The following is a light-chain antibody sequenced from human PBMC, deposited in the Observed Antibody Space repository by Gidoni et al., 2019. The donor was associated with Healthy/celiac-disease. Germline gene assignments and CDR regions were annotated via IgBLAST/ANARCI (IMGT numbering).Light chain of an antibody. CDR2: AAS. V-gene: IGKV1-9*01. CDR3: QPLNSYPPT. Sequence: DIQLTQSPSFLSASVGDRVTITCRASQGISSDLAWYQQKPGKAPKLLIYAASTLQSGVPSRFGGSGSGTEFTLTISSLQPEDFATYYCQPLNSYPPTFGQGTKVEIK. CDR1: QGISSD. J-gene: IGKJ1*01.